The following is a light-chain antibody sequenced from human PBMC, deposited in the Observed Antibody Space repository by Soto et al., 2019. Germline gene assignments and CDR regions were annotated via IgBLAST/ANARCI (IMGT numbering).Light chain of an antibody. J-gene: IGKJ5*01. CDR1: QSISSSY. CDR3: QQDYNLPIT. Sequence: EDVLTQSPATLSLSPGEGATLSCRVSQSISSSYLSWYQQRPGQAPRLLIYGASTRATGIPARFSGSGRGSGTDFTLTISSLQPEDFAVYYCQQDYNLPITFGQGTRLEIK. V-gene: IGKV3D-7*01. CDR2: GAS.